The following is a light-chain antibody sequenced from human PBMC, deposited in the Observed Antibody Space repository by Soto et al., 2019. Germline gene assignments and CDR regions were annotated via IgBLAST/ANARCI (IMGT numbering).Light chain of an antibody. J-gene: IGKJ1*01. Sequence: IVLTQSPATLSLSPGARATLSCRAGQRVSNYLVWYQQKPGQAARRLLFDTANTDTAIPARFSGSGSGREFTLTISSLEHEDLAVYFCGQRNAWPWTSGQGTKVEIK. CDR3: GQRNAWPWT. V-gene: IGKV3-11*02. CDR1: QRVSNY. CDR2: DTA.